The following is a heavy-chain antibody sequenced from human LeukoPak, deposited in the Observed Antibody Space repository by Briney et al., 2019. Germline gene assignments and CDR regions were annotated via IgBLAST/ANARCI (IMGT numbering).Heavy chain of an antibody. V-gene: IGHV4-31*02. CDR3: ASGVYIYGTGY. CDR2: IYYSGST. J-gene: IGHJ4*02. Sequence: WVRQMSGKGLEWIGYIYYSGSTYYNPSLKSRVTISVDTSKNQFSLKLSSVTAADTAVYYCASGVYIYGTGYWGQGTLVNVSS. D-gene: IGHD5-18*01.